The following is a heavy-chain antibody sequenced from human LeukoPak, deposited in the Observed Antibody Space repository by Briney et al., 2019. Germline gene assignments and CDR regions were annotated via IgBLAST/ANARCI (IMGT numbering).Heavy chain of an antibody. Sequence: ASVKVSCKASGYTFINSGVSWLRQAPGQGLEWMGWMSAYNGNTNYAQKFQDRVAMTTDTSTNTAYMELRSLRSDDTAVYYCAKSIKVALSGAYFDPWGQGTLVTVSS. CDR1: GYTFINSG. V-gene: IGHV1-18*01. D-gene: IGHD6-19*01. J-gene: IGHJ5*02. CDR3: AKSIKVALSGAYFDP. CDR2: MSAYNGNT.